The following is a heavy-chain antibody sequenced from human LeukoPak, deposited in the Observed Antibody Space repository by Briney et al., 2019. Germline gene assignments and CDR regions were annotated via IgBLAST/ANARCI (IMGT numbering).Heavy chain of an antibody. CDR3: SRGLTSHGKKYWFDY. CDR2: VRSRIYGGAP. D-gene: IGHD2-8*02. Sequence: GGSLRLSCRGSGFTFGDDAINWVRQAPGKGLEWVGLVRSRIYGGAPEYAASVKGRFTVSRDDSNDIAYLQMNGRTAEDTGVYYCSRGLTSHGKKYWFDYWGQGTLVTVSS. CDR1: GFTFGDDA. V-gene: IGHV3-49*04. J-gene: IGHJ4*02.